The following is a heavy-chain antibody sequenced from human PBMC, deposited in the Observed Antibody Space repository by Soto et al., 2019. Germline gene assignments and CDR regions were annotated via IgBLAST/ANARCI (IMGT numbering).Heavy chain of an antibody. D-gene: IGHD1-20*01. J-gene: IGHJ3*01. CDR2: ISHSGTA. V-gene: IGHV4-4*02. Sequence: QVHLQESGPGLVKPSGTLSLTCAVSGDSISSSHWWTWVRQSPGKGLEYIGEISHSGTANSNPSLKSRVTLSVDKSKNYFSLTLTSVTAADTAVYYCARVVLSITRGAFDAWGQGTPVTVSP. CDR3: ARVVLSITRGAFDA. CDR1: GDSISSSHW.